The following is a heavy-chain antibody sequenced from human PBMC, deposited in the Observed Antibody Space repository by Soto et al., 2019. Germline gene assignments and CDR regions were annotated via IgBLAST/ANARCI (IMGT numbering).Heavy chain of an antibody. D-gene: IGHD3-10*01. V-gene: IGHV3-11*01. CDR3: ARVRFGEWGYAMDV. CDR2: ISSSGSSI. CDR1: GLTFSDCY. J-gene: IGHJ6*02. Sequence: QVQLVESGGGLVKPGGSLRLSCVASGLTFSDCYMNWIRQAPGKGLEWVSYISSSGSSINYAGSVKGRFTISRDNAKNSLYLQMNSLRAEDTAMYYCARVRFGEWGYAMDVWGQGTTGTVSS.